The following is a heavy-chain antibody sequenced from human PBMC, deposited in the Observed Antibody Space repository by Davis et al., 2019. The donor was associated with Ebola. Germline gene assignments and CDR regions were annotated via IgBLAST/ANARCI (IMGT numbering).Heavy chain of an antibody. D-gene: IGHD4-17*01. Sequence: PSETLSLTCAVYGGSFSGYYWSWIRQPPGKGLEWIGEINHSGSTNYNPSLKSRVTISVDTSKNQFSLKLSSVTAADTAVYYCARVSYDYGDYSYFDYWGQGTLVTVSS. CDR3: ARVSYDYGDYSYFDY. CDR2: INHSGST. V-gene: IGHV4-34*01. J-gene: IGHJ4*02. CDR1: GGSFSGYY.